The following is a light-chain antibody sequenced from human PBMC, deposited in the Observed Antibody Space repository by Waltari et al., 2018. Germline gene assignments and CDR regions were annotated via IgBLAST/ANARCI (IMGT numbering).Light chain of an antibody. CDR1: QNINKW. CDR2: SAS. Sequence: DIQMTPSPSTLSASAGDRVTITCRASQNINKWLAWYQQKPGKAPNHLIYSASTLESGVPSRFSGSGFGTEFTLTISSLQPDDFATYYCQQYIAYPLTFGAGTNVEI. V-gene: IGKV1-5*03. CDR3: QQYIAYPLT. J-gene: IGKJ4*01.